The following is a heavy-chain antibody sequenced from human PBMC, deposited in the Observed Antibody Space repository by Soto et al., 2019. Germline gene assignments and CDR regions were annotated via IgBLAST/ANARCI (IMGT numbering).Heavy chain of an antibody. V-gene: IGHV3-53*01. Sequence: PGGSLRLSCAASGFTFSSYSMNWVRQAPGKGLEWVSVIYSGGSTYYADSVKGRFTISRDNSKNTLYLQMNSLRAEDTAVYYCARDPSYGYFDYWGQGTLVTVSS. CDR3: ARDPSYGYFDY. J-gene: IGHJ4*02. CDR1: GFTFSSYS. CDR2: IYSGGST. D-gene: IGHD5-18*01.